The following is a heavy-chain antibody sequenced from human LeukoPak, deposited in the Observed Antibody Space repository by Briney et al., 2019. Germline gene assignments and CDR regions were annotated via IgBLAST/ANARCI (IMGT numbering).Heavy chain of an antibody. CDR1: DYSFRSFG. CDR3: ARSADSRGYDFLDY. V-gene: IGHV1-18*01. Sequence: ASVKVSCRAIDYSFRSFGISWVRQAPGQGLEWMGWIKNSNGHTQYAQKFQGRITMTTDTSTTTAYMEMRRLRSDDTAVYYCARSADSRGYDFLDYWGQGSLVTVSS. CDR2: IKNSNGHT. J-gene: IGHJ4*02. D-gene: IGHD3-22*01.